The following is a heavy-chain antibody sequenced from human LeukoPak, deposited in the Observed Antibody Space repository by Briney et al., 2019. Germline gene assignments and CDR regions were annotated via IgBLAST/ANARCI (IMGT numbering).Heavy chain of an antibody. V-gene: IGHV3-23*01. CDR1: GFTFSSYA. Sequence: GGSLRLSCAASGFTFSSYAMSWVRQAPGKGLEWVSAISGSGGSTYYADSVKGRFTISRDNSKNTLYLQVNSLRAEDTAVYYCAKGHLPYSSSWSDYWGQGTLVTVSS. CDR2: ISGSGGST. J-gene: IGHJ4*02. D-gene: IGHD6-13*01. CDR3: AKGHLPYSSSWSDY.